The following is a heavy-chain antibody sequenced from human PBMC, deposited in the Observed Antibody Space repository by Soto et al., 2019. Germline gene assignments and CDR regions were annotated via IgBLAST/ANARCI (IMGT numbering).Heavy chain of an antibody. V-gene: IGHV3-33*01. D-gene: IGHD2-15*01. Sequence: QVQLVESGGGVVQPGGSLRLSCAASGFPFNTYGLHWVRQAPGKGLEWVAVIWYDGSLEYYADSVKGRFSISRDNSKSTLYLQMSSLRVEDTAVYYCARDSVNCSGSDCYYYYYGMDVWGQGATVTVSS. CDR3: ARDSVNCSGSDCYYYYYGMDV. CDR2: IWYDGSLE. J-gene: IGHJ6*02. CDR1: GFPFNTYG.